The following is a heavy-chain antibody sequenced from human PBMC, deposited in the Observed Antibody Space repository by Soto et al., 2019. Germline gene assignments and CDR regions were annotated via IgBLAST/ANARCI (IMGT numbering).Heavy chain of an antibody. V-gene: IGHV5-10-1*01. CDR1: GYNFTSYW. J-gene: IGHJ6*02. CDR3: ARRGYDFWSGLDV. Sequence: GESLKISCKGSGYNFTSYWVIWVRQMPGKGLEWMGNIDPTDSFTNYSPSFQGHVTISTDKSMSTAYLQWGTLKASDTAMYYCARRGYDFWSGLDVWGQGTTVTVSS. CDR2: IDPTDSFT. D-gene: IGHD3-3*01.